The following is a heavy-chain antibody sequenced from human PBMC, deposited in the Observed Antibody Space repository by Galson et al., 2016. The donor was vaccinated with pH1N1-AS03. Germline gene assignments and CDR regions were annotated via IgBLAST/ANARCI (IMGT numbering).Heavy chain of an antibody. V-gene: IGHV3-30*15. D-gene: IGHD3-10*01. CDR3: ARDGAYGEKSGFDY. Sequence: SLRLSCAVSGLTMSNHALHWVRQAPGKGLEWLAFITSDGSKTHYAGSVRGRLTISRDNSKKTLYLQMSGLRREDTALYYCARDGAYGEKSGFDYWGQGTLVIVSS. J-gene: IGHJ4*02. CDR1: GLTMSNHA. CDR2: ITSDGSKT.